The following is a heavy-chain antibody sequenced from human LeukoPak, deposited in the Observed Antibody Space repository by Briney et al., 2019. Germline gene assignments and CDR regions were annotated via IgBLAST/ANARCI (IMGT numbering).Heavy chain of an antibody. CDR1: GDSISSSSYY. CDR2: IYHSGST. V-gene: IGHV4-39*07. CDR3: ARDSTVTAFDY. D-gene: IGHD4-17*01. J-gene: IGHJ4*02. Sequence: SETLSLTCNVSGDSISSSSYYWGWIRQPPGKGLEWIGSIYHSGSTQYNPSLKSRVTISVDTSKNQFSLKLSSVTAADTAVYYCARDSTVTAFDYWGQGTLVTVSS.